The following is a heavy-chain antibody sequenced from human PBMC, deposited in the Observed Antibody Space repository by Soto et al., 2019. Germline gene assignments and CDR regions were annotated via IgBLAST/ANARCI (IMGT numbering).Heavy chain of an antibody. CDR2: ISAENGNT. D-gene: IGHD1-1*01. CDR3: ARDRTVKATYYYYMDV. J-gene: IGHJ6*03. Sequence: ASVKVSCKVSGYTLSELSMHWVRQAPGKGLEWMGGISAENGNTNYAQKLQGRVTMTTDTSTSTAYMELRSLRSDDTAVYYCARDRTVKATYYYYMDVWGKGTTVTVS. CDR1: GYTLSELS. V-gene: IGHV1-18*01.